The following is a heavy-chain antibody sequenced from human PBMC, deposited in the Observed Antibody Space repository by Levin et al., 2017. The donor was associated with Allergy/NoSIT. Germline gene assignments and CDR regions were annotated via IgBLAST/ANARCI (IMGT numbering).Heavy chain of an antibody. J-gene: IGHJ6*03. CDR3: ARYGGYYYYVDV. CDR2: IYPGDSDT. Sequence: GGSLRLSCKGSGYSFTSYWIGWVRQMPGKGLEWMGIIYPGDSDTRYSPSFQGQVTISADQSISPAYLQWSNLKAADRAMDYCARYGGYYYYVDVWGKGTTVTVSS. V-gene: IGHV5-51*01. CDR1: GYSFTSYW. D-gene: IGHD3-10*01.